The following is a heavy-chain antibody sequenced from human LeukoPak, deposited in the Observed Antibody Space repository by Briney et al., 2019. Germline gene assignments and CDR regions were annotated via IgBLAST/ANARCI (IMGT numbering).Heavy chain of an antibody. D-gene: IGHD5-24*01. V-gene: IGHV4-34*01. CDR2: ISYSGSI. CDR3: ASFEEISTLFDY. Sequence: SETLSLTCAVYGGSFNGYYCSWIRQAPGKGLEWIGSISYSGSIYYNPSLKSRVTISVDTSKNQFSLKLSSVTAADTAVYYCASFEEISTLFDYWGQGTLVTVSS. J-gene: IGHJ4*02. CDR1: GGSFNGYY.